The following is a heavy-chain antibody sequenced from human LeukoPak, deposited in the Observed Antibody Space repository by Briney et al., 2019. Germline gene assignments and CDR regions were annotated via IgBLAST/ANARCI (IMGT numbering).Heavy chain of an antibody. J-gene: IGHJ4*02. Sequence: GGSLRLSCAASGFNFNTYWMSWVRQAPGKGLEWVSYISSSGSTIYYADSVKGRVTISRDNSKNTLYLQMNSLRAEDTAVFYCSRGIHRMDYDSSGYYHYWGQGTLVTVSS. CDR2: ISSSGSTI. CDR1: GFNFNTYW. CDR3: SRGIHRMDYDSSGYYHY. D-gene: IGHD3-22*01. V-gene: IGHV3-48*01.